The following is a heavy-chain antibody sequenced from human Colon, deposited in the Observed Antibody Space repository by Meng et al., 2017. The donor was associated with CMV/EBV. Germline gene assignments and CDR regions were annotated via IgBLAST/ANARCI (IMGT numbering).Heavy chain of an antibody. D-gene: IGHD2-21*01. Sequence: SGKVSCKASGYNFTSNAINWVRQATGQGLEWMGWMKPNSGDTGYAPNFQGRITMTRNTSINTAYMELRSLTNEDTAIYYCARGIPDCWGQGTLVTVSS. J-gene: IGHJ4*02. CDR3: ARGIPDC. CDR1: GYNFTSNA. V-gene: IGHV1-8*01. CDR2: MKPNSGDT.